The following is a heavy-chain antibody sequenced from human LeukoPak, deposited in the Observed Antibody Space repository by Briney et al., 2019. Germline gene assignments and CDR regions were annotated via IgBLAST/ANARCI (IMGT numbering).Heavy chain of an antibody. CDR3: ASSAYGDYPTTNWFDP. Sequence: GASVKVSCKASGYTFTSYYMHWVRQAPGQGLEWMGIINPSGGSTSYAQKFQGRVTMTRDTSTSTVYMELSSLRFEDTAVYYCASSAYGDYPTTNWFDPWGQGTLVTVSS. V-gene: IGHV1-46*01. J-gene: IGHJ5*02. D-gene: IGHD4-17*01. CDR1: GYTFTSYY. CDR2: INPSGGST.